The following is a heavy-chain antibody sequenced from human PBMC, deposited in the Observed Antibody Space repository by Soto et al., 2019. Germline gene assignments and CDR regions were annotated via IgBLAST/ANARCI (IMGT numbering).Heavy chain of an antibody. J-gene: IGHJ5*02. V-gene: IGHV4-59*01. D-gene: IGHD3-3*01. Sequence: SETLSLTCTVSGGSISSYYWIWIRQPPGKGLEWIGYIYYSGSTNYNPPLKSRVTISVDTSKNQFSLKLSSVTAADTAVYYCARVLFGRGNWFDPWGQGTLVTVSS. CDR1: GGSISSYY. CDR3: ARVLFGRGNWFDP. CDR2: IYYSGST.